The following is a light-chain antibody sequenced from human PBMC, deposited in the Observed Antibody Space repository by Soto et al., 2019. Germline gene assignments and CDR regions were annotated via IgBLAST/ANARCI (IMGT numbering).Light chain of an antibody. J-gene: IGKJ2*01. V-gene: IGKV3-20*01. CDR3: QHYDGSPRT. Sequence: VLTQSPDTMSLSPRERATLSCTTSQNVYNNYLAWYQQRPGQAPRLLIYGVFNRATGIPDRFSGSGSGTDFTLTISGLEPEDSAVYYCQHYDGSPRTFGQGTNLHIK. CDR1: QNVYNNY. CDR2: GVF.